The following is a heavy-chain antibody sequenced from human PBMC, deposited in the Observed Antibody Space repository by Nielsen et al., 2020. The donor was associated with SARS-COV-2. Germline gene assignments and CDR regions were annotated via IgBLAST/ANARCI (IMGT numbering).Heavy chain of an antibody. Sequence: GGSLRLSCAASGFTFSSYSMNWVRQAPGKGLEWVSSISSSSSYIYYADSVKGRFTISRDNAKNSLYLQMNSLRAEDTAVYYCARGRQLGYCSGGSCPYWYFDLWGRGTLVTVSS. V-gene: IGHV3-21*01. CDR1: GFTFSSYS. J-gene: IGHJ2*01. CDR3: ARGRQLGYCSGGSCPYWYFDL. D-gene: IGHD2-15*01. CDR2: ISSSSSYI.